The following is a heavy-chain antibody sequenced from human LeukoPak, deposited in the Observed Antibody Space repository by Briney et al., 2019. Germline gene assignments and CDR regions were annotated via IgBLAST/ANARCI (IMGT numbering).Heavy chain of an antibody. CDR3: ASPFEGGVDY. CDR1: GYTFKSYG. D-gene: IGHD3-16*01. J-gene: IGHJ4*02. V-gene: IGHV1-69*13. Sequence: ASVKVSCKASGYTFKSYGISWVRQAPGQGLEWMGGIIPIFGTANYAQKFQGRVTITADESTSTAYMELSSLRSEDTAVYYCASPFEGGVDYWGQGTLVTVSS. CDR2: IIPIFGTA.